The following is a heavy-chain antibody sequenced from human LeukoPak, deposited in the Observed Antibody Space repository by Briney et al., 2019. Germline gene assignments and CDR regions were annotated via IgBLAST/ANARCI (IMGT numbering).Heavy chain of an antibody. V-gene: IGHV3-30*18. D-gene: IGHD3-22*01. J-gene: IGHJ3*02. CDR1: GFTFSSYG. Sequence: GGSLRLSCAASGFTFSSYGMHWARQAPGKGLEWVAVISYDGSNKYYADSVKGRFTIYRDNSKNTLYLQMNSLRAEDTAVYYCAKDPYRRDDYYDSSGYPIWGQGTMVTVSS. CDR3: AKDPYRRDDYYDSSGYPI. CDR2: ISYDGSNK.